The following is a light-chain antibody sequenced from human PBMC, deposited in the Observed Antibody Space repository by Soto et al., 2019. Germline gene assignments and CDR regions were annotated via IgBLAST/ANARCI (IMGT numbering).Light chain of an antibody. J-gene: IGKJ1*01. V-gene: IGKV1-5*03. Sequence: DIQMTQSPSTLSASVGDRVTITCRASQTISSWLAWYQQKPGKAPKLLIYKASTLKSGVPSRFSGSGSGTEFTLTISSLQSEDFGVYYCQQYNKWWTFGQGTKVDIK. CDR2: KAS. CDR1: QTISSW. CDR3: QQYNKWWT.